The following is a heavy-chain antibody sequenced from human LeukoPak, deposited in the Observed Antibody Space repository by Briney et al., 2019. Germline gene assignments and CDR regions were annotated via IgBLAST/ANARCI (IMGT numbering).Heavy chain of an antibody. D-gene: IGHD5-18*01. Sequence: GGSLRLSCAASGFTFSSYAMSWVRQAPGKGLEWVSAISGSGGSTYYADSVKGRFTISRDNSKNTLYLQMNSLRAEDTAVYYCGKVNVDTAMVPYFDYWGQGTLVTVSS. CDR2: ISGSGGST. CDR1: GFTFSSYA. V-gene: IGHV3-23*01. J-gene: IGHJ4*02. CDR3: GKVNVDTAMVPYFDY.